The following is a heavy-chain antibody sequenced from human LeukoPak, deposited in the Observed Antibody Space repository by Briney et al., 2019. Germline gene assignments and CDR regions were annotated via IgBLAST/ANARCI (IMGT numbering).Heavy chain of an antibody. CDR1: GFTFSSYA. CDR3: WWFGELLYHDY. D-gene: IGHD3-10*01. V-gene: IGHV3-30-3*01. J-gene: IGHJ4*02. Sequence: HPGRSLRLSCAASGFTFSSYAMHWVRQAPGKGLEWVAVISYDGSNKYYADSVKGRFTISRDNSKNTLYLQMNSLRAEDTAVYYCWWFGELLYHDYWGQGTLVTVSS. CDR2: ISYDGSNK.